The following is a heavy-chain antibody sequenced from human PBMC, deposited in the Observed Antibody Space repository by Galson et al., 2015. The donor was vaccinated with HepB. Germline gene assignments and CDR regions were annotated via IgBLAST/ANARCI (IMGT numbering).Heavy chain of an antibody. D-gene: IGHD3-10*01. CDR1: GFTFSSYG. CDR3: ARSLLGSGDPYYYRYFDY. J-gene: IGHJ4*02. Sequence: SLRLSCAASGFTFSSYGMHWVRQAPGKGLEWVAVIWYDGSNKYYADSVKGRFTISRDNSKNTLYLQMNSLRAEDTAVYYCARSLLGSGDPYYYRYFDYWGQGTLVTVSS. CDR2: IWYDGSNK. V-gene: IGHV3-33*01.